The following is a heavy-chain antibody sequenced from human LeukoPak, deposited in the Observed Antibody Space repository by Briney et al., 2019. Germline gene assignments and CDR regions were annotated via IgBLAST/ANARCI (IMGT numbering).Heavy chain of an antibody. CDR1: GLTFDDYA. J-gene: IGHJ4*02. CDR2: ISWNSGSI. Sequence: GRSLRLSCAASGLTFDDYAMHWVRQAPGKGLERVSGISWNSGSIGYADSVKGRFTISRDNAKNSLYLQMNSLRAEDMALYYCAKGTMVRGVISGFDCWGQGTLVTVSS. V-gene: IGHV3-9*03. CDR3: AKGTMVRGVISGFDC. D-gene: IGHD3-10*01.